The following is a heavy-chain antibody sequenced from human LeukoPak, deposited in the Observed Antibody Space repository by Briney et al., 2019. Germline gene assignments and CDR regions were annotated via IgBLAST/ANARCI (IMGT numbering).Heavy chain of an antibody. J-gene: IGHJ6*02. CDR1: GFTLSSYA. CDR2: ISYDGSNK. Sequence: GGSLRLSCAASGFTLSSYAMHWVRQAPGKGLEWVAVISYDGSNKYYADSVKGRFTISRDNSKNTLYLQMNSLRAEDTAVYYCAREPKNEYYYYYGMDVWGQGTTVTVSS. V-gene: IGHV3-30-3*01. CDR3: AREPKNEYYYYYGMDV.